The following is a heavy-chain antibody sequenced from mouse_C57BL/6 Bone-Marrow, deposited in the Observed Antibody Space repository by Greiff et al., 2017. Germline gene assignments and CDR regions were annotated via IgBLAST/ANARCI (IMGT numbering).Heavy chain of an antibody. Sequence: QVQLQQSGAELVRPGASVTLSCKASGYTFTDYEMHWVKQTPVHGLEWIGAIDPETGGTAYNQKFKGKAILTADKSSSTAYMELRSLTSEDSAVYYCTRPPDYYGSSYGYYAMDYWGQGTSGTGSS. CDR2: IDPETGGT. CDR1: GYTFTDYE. V-gene: IGHV1-15*01. CDR3: TRPPDYYGSSYGYYAMDY. D-gene: IGHD1-1*01. J-gene: IGHJ4*01.